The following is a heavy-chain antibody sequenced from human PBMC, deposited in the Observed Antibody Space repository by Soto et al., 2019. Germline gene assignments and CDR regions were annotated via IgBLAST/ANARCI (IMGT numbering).Heavy chain of an antibody. D-gene: IGHD3-22*01. V-gene: IGHV4-30-4*02. CDR3: AYGTYYYDSSGYGRDYYYYGMDV. Sequence: PSETLSLTCSVSGGSISSGDYYWNWIRQPPGKGLEWIGHIYYSGSTYYNPSLKSRVTISVDTSKNQFSLKLSSVTAADTAVYYCAYGTYYYDSSGYGRDYYYYGMDVWGQGTTVTVSS. J-gene: IGHJ6*02. CDR1: GGSISSGDYY. CDR2: IYYSGST.